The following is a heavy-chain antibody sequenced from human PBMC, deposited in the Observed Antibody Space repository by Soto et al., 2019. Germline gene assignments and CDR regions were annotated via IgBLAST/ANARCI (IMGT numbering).Heavy chain of an antibody. CDR2: IYYSGST. CDR1: YGSISSXH. Sequence: LXLXCTVSYGSISSXHWSWILHPPGKGLEWIGYIYYSGSTNYNPSLKSRVTISVDTSKNQFSLKLSSVTAADTAVYYCAREGHDSSGYWGQGTLGTVSS. CDR3: AREGHDSSGY. J-gene: IGHJ4*02. V-gene: IGHV4-59*01. D-gene: IGHD3-22*01.